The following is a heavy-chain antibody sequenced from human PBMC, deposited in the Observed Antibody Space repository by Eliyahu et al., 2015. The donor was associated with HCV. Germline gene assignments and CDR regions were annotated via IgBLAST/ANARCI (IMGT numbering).Heavy chain of an antibody. CDR2: IYFRWGP. D-gene: IGHD2-15*01. CDR1: GGSISSSSYY. CDR3: ARHRRHPIVVVGHYFDY. Sequence: QLQLQESDPGLVKPSETLSLTCTVSGGSISSSSYYWGWIRQPPGKGLEWIGSIYFRWGPHHNPSLKSRVTISVDTSKNQFSLKLSSVTAADTAVYYCARHRRHPIVVVGHYFDYWGQGTLVTVSS. V-gene: IGHV4-39*01. J-gene: IGHJ4*02.